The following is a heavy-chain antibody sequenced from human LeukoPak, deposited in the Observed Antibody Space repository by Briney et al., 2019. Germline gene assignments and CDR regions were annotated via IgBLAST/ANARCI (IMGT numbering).Heavy chain of an antibody. Sequence: GEALKISCKGSGYSFTSYWISWVRQMPGKGLEWVGRIDPSDSYTNYSPSFQGHVTISADKSIDTAYLQWDSLKASDTAMYYCSTARAFDSRSFDYWGQGSLVTVSS. J-gene: IGHJ4*02. CDR1: GYSFTSYW. CDR3: STARAFDSRSFDY. V-gene: IGHV5-10-1*01. CDR2: IDPSDSYT. D-gene: IGHD5-12*01.